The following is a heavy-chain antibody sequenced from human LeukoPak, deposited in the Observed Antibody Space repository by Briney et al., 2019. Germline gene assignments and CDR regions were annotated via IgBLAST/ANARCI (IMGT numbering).Heavy chain of an antibody. J-gene: IGHJ4*02. CDR1: GFTFSRYS. V-gene: IGHV3-64*02. Sequence: PGGSLRLSCVASGFTFSRYSMHWVRQIPGKGLEYVSAVNDDGDRTYYADSVKARFTISRDNSKNTLFLQMGSLRAEDMAVYYCARVGDLNLYDFWGQGTLVTISS. D-gene: IGHD1-14*01. CDR3: ARVGDLNLYDF. CDR2: VNDDGDRT.